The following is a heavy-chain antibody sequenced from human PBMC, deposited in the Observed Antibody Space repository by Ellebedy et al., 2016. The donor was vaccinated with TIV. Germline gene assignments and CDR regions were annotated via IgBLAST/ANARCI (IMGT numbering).Heavy chain of an antibody. Sequence: MPSETLSLTCTVPGGSINSGDYYWSWIRQPPGKGLEWIGYIYYSGNTYHNPSLKSRVTISVDTSKNQFSLKLSSVTAADTAVYYCARGGDGYIHYWGQGTLVTVSS. V-gene: IGHV4-30-4*01. CDR1: GGSINSGDYY. CDR2: IYYSGNT. J-gene: IGHJ4*02. CDR3: ARGGDGYIHY. D-gene: IGHD5-24*01.